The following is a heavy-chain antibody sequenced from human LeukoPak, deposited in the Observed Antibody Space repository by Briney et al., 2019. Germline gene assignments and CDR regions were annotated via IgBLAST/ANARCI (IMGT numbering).Heavy chain of an antibody. CDR3: ARDDCSSTSCYLNRYFDL. CDR1: GGTFSSYA. CDR2: IIPIFGIA. Sequence: SVKVSCKASGGTFSSYAISWVRQAPGQGLEWMGRIIPIFGIANYAQKFQGRVTITADKSTSTAYMELSSLRSEDTAVYYCARDDCSSTSCYLNRYFDLWGRGTLVTVSS. V-gene: IGHV1-69*04. D-gene: IGHD2-2*01. J-gene: IGHJ2*01.